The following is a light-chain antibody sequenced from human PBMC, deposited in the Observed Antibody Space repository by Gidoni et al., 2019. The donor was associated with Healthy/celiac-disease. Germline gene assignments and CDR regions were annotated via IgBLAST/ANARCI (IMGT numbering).Light chain of an antibody. CDR3: CSYAGSSSFT. J-gene: IGLJ1*01. Sequence: QSALTQPASGSGSPGQSITIACTGTSSDVVSYDLVSWYHQHPGKAPKLMIYEVSKRPSVVSNRFSGSKSGNTASLTISGLQAEVEADYYCCSYAGSSSFTFGPGT. CDR1: SSDVVSYDL. V-gene: IGLV2-23*02. CDR2: EVS.